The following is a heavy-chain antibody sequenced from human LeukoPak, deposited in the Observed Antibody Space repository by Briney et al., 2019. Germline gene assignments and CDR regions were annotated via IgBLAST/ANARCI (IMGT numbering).Heavy chain of an antibody. Sequence: GESLKISCKGSGYSFTSYWIGWERQMPGKGLEWMGIIYPGDSDTRYSPSFQGQVTISADKSISTAYLQWSSLKASDTAMYYCARLDCSGGSCYQYYYYGMDVWGQGTTVTVSS. D-gene: IGHD2-15*01. V-gene: IGHV5-51*01. CDR1: GYSFTSYW. CDR3: ARLDCSGGSCYQYYYYGMDV. J-gene: IGHJ6*02. CDR2: IYPGDSDT.